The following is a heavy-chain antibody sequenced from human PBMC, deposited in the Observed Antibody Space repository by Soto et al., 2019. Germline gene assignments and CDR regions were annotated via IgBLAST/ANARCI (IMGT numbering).Heavy chain of an antibody. CDR1: GYPFTSYA. J-gene: IGHJ3*02. Sequence: ASVKVSCKASGYPFTSYAMHWVRQAPGQRLEWMGWINAGNGNTKYSQKFQGRVTITRDTSASTAYMELSSLRSEDTAVYYCASPARSYFGGGFDIWGQGTMVTVSS. CDR3: ASPARSYFGGGFDI. D-gene: IGHD2-21*01. V-gene: IGHV1-3*01. CDR2: INAGNGNT.